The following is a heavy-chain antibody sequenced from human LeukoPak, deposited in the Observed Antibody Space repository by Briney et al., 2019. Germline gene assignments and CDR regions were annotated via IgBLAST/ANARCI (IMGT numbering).Heavy chain of an antibody. J-gene: IGHJ6*02. CDR2: ISSSSSYI. D-gene: IGHD3-10*01. CDR1: GFTFSSYS. V-gene: IGHV3-21*01. CDR3: ARDQGSPVAIGRIWFGELGYYGMDV. Sequence: PGGSLRLSCAASGFTFSSYSMNWVRQAPGKGLEWVSSISSSSSYIYYADSVKGRFTISRDNAKNSLYLQMNSLRAEDTAVYYCARDQGSPVAIGRIWFGELGYYGMDVWGQGTTVTVSS.